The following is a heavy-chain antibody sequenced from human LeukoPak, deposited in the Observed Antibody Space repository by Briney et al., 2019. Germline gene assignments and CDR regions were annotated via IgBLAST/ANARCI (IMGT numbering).Heavy chain of an antibody. CDR3: ARQSGGPYNWFDP. V-gene: IGHV3-66*04. CDR1: GFTVSSDY. J-gene: IGHJ5*02. CDR2: IYSDGST. D-gene: IGHD2-15*01. Sequence: GGSLRLSCAASGFTVSSDYMNWVRQAPGKGLEWVSVIYSDGSTYYADSVKGRFTISRDKSKNTLYLQLNSLRAEDTAVYFCARQSGGPYNWFDPWGQGTLVTVSS.